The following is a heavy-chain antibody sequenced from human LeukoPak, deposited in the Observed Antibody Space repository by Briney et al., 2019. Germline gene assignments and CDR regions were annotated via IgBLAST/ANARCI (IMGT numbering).Heavy chain of an antibody. CDR1: GFIFDDYT. J-gene: IGHJ4*02. CDR2: ISSSGGDT. V-gene: IGHV3-23*01. Sequence: GGSLRLSCAASGFIFDDYTMHWVRQAPGKGLEWVSVISSSGGDTYYADSVKGRFTISRDNSKNTLYLQMNSLRDEDTAVYYCARRQADYYNSSGYYYGYWGQGTLVTVSS. CDR3: ARRQADYYNSSGYYYGY. D-gene: IGHD3-22*01.